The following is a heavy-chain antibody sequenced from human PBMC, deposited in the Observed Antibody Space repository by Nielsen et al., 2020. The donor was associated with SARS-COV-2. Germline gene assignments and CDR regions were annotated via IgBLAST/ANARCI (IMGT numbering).Heavy chain of an antibody. CDR3: AGYYDFPNWFDP. J-gene: IGHJ5*02. V-gene: IGHV4-34*09. Sequence: SETLSLTCAVYGGSFSGYYWSWIRQPPGKGLEWIGYIYYSGSTYYNPSLKSRVTISVDTSKNQFSLKLSSVTAADTAVYYCAGYYDFPNWFDPWGQGTLVTVSS. CDR2: IYYSGST. CDR1: GGSFSGYY. D-gene: IGHD3-3*01.